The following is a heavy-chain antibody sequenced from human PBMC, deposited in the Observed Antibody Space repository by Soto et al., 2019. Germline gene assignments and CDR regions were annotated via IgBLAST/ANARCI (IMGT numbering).Heavy chain of an antibody. Sequence: ASVKVSCTASGYTFTSYDINWVRQATGQGLEWMGWMNPNSGNTGYAQKFQGRVTMTRNTSISTAYMELSSLRSEDTAVYYCARVAVTTYYYYYMDVWGKGTTVTVSS. CDR2: MNPNSGNT. V-gene: IGHV1-8*01. D-gene: IGHD4-17*01. CDR1: GYTFTSYD. CDR3: ARVAVTTYYYYYMDV. J-gene: IGHJ6*03.